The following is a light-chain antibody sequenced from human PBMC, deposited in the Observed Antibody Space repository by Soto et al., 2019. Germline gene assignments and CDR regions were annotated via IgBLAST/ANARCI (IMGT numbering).Light chain of an antibody. CDR3: CSYAGSSTYV. J-gene: IGLJ1*01. CDR2: EAS. CDR1: SSDVGSYNF. V-gene: IGLV2-23*01. Sequence: QSVLTQPASVSGSPGQSITISCTGTSSDVGSYNFVSWYQQHPGKAPKLMIYEASKLPSGFSNRFSGSKSGNTASLTISGLQPEDEADYYCCSYAGSSTYVFGAGTKVTVL.